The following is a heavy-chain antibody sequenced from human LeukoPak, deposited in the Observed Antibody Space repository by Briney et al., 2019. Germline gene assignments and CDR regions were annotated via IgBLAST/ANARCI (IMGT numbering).Heavy chain of an antibody. CDR1: GFTFSTFW. V-gene: IGHV3-74*01. D-gene: IGHD3-22*01. CDR3: ARAPSEIGGYYPEYFRH. CDR2: INSDGSST. J-gene: IGHJ1*01. Sequence: GGSLRLSCAASGFTFSTFWMHWVRQAPGKGLVWVSRINSDGSSTVFADSVKGRFTISRDNAKNTVSLQMTSLRAEDTGVYYCARAPSEIGGYYPEYFRHWGQGTLVIVSS.